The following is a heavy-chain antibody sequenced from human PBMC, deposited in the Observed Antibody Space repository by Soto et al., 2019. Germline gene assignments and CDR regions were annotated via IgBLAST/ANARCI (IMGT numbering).Heavy chain of an antibody. CDR2: IKQDGSEK. V-gene: IGHV3-7*01. CDR1: GFTFSTYW. J-gene: IGHJ4*02. D-gene: IGHD7-27*01. CDR3: ARDTLGPYDY. Sequence: LSCAASGFTFSTYWMSWVRQAPGKGLEWVANIKQDGSEKYYVDSVKGRFIISRDNAKKSLFLQMNSLSAEDTAVYYCARDTLGPYDYWGQGTLVTVSS.